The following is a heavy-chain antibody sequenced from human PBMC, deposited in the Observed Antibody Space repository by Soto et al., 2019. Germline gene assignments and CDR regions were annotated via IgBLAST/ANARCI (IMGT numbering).Heavy chain of an antibody. CDR3: AKEIGVAAAHYYFDD. J-gene: IGHJ4*02. CDR2: ISWNSGSI. V-gene: IGHV3-9*01. CDR1: GFTFDDYA. D-gene: IGHD6-13*01. Sequence: SLRLSCAASGFTFDDYAMHWVRQAPGKGLEWVSGISWNSGSIGYADSVKGRFTISRDNAKNSLYLQMNSLRAEDTALYYCAKEIGVAAAHYYFDDWGQGTLVTVSS.